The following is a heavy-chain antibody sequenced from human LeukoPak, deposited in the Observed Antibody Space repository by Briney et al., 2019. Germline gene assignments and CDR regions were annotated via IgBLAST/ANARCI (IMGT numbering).Heavy chain of an antibody. V-gene: IGHV3-23*01. J-gene: IGHJ3*02. D-gene: IGHD2-15*01. Sequence: PGGSLRLSCAASGFTFSSYAMSWVRQAPGKGLEWVSAISGSGGSTYYADSVKGRFTISRDNSQNTLYLQMNSLRAEDTAVYYCAKDLYCSGGSCYSVDAFDIWGQGTMVTVSS. CDR1: GFTFSSYA. CDR2: ISGSGGST. CDR3: AKDLYCSGGSCYSVDAFDI.